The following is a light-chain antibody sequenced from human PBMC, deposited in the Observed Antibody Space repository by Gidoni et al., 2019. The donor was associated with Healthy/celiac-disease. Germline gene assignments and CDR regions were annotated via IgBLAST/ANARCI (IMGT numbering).Light chain of an antibody. CDR2: AAS. CDR3: QQSYSTPL. Sequence: DIQVTQSPSSLSASVGDRVTITCRASQSISSYLNWYQQKPGKAPKLLIYAASSLQSGVPSRFSGSGSGTDFTLTISSLQPEDFATYYCQQSYSTPLFGGXTKVEIK. J-gene: IGKJ4*01. CDR1: QSISSY. V-gene: IGKV1-39*01.